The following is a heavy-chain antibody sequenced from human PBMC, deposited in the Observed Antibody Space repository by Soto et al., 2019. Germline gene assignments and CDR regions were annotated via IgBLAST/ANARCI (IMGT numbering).Heavy chain of an antibody. Sequence: PGESLKISCQCSGYTFSNFWIAWVRQLPGKGLEYMGIIYPGDSETRYSPSFHGKVTISADRSIGTAYLQWSSLEASDSAFYYCARIVVPGTIPTFDYWGQGTLVTVSS. D-gene: IGHD1-7*01. CDR2: IYPGDSET. CDR3: ARIVVPGTIPTFDY. V-gene: IGHV5-51*01. J-gene: IGHJ4*02. CDR1: GYTFSNFW.